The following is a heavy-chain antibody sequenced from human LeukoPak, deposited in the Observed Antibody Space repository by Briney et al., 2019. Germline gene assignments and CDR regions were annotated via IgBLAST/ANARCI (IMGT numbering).Heavy chain of an antibody. CDR2: ISAYNGIT. Sequence: ASVKVSCKASGYTFTSYGISWVRQAPGHGLEWMGWISAYNGITNYAQKLQGRVTMTTDTSTSTVYMELSSLRSEDTAVYYCARELRSGYYRWIDYWGQGTLVTVSS. J-gene: IGHJ4*02. CDR1: GYTFTSYG. CDR3: ARELRSGYYRWIDY. D-gene: IGHD3-3*01. V-gene: IGHV1-18*01.